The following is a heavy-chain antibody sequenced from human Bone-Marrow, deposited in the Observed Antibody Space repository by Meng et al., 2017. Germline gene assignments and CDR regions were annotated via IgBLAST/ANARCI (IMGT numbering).Heavy chain of an antibody. CDR2: IIPILGIA. D-gene: IGHD2-2*01. CDR3: ARERTEIVPVVPAAMYAFDI. J-gene: IGHJ3*02. CDR1: GFTFSSYT. V-gene: IGHV1-69*04. Sequence: KISCAASGFTFSSYTISWVRQAPGQGLEWMGRIIPILGIANYAQKFQGRVTITADKSTSTAYMELSSLRSEDTAVYYCARERTEIVPVVPAAMYAFDIWGQGTMVTVSS.